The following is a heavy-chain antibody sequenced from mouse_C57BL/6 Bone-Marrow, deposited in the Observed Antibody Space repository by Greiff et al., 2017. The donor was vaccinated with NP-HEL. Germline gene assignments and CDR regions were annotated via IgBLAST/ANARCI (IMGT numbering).Heavy chain of an antibody. V-gene: IGHV1-26*01. J-gene: IGHJ1*03. CDR2: IHPNNGGT. Sequence: EVQLQQSGPELVKPGASVKISCKASGYTFTDYYMNWVKQSHGKSLEWIGEIHPNNGGTSYNQKFKGKATLTVDKSSSTAYMELRSLTSEDSAVYYCASYCGSSYRWYLDVWGTGTAVTVSS. CDR3: ASYCGSSYRWYLDV. D-gene: IGHD1-1*01. CDR1: GYTFTDYY.